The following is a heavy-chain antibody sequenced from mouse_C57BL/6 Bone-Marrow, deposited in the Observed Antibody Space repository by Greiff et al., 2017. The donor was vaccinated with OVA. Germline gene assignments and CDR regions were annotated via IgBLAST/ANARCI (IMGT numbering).Heavy chain of an antibody. Sequence: VQLQQPGAELVKPGASVKLSCKASGYTFTSYWMQWVKQRPGQGLEWIGEIDPSDSYTNYNQKFKGKATLTVDTSSSTAYMQLSSLTSEDSAVYYCALLEDYFDYWGQGTTLTVSS. CDR2: IDPSDSYT. CDR3: ALLEDYFDY. D-gene: IGHD1-1*01. CDR1: GYTFTSYW. V-gene: IGHV1-50*01. J-gene: IGHJ2*01.